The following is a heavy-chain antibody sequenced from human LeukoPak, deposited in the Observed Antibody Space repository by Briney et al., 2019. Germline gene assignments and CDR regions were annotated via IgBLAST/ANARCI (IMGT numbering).Heavy chain of an antibody. CDR3: ASQYSSSWSYMDV. Sequence: SETLSLTCTVSGGSISSYYWSWIRQPPRKGLEWIGYIYYSGSTNYNPSLKSRVTISVDTSKNQFSLKLSSVTAADTAVYYCASQYSSSWSYMDVWGKGTTVTVSS. J-gene: IGHJ6*03. CDR1: GGSISSYY. CDR2: IYYSGST. D-gene: IGHD6-13*01. V-gene: IGHV4-59*01.